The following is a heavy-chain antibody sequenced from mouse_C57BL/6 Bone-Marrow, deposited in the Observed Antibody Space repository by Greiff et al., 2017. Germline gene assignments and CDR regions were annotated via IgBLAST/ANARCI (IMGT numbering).Heavy chain of an antibody. Sequence: EVQLVESGGGLVQPGGSLKLSCAASGFTFSDYGMAWVRQAPRKGLEWVAFISNFAYSIYYADTVTGRFIISRENAKNTLYLEMISLMSEDTAMYYCARQGLWYAMDYWGQGTSVTVSS. J-gene: IGHJ4*01. CDR3: ARQGLWYAMDY. D-gene: IGHD1-1*02. CDR2: ISNFAYSI. V-gene: IGHV5-15*01. CDR1: GFTFSDYG.